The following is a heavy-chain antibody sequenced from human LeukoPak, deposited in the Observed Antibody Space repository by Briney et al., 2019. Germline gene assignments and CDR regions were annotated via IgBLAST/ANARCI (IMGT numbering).Heavy chain of an antibody. CDR2: ISSSSSYI. Sequence: GSLRLSCAASGFTFSSYSMNWVRQAPGKGLEWVSSISSSSSYIYYADSVKGRFTISRDNAKNSLYLQMNSLRAEDTAVYYCARAGGLVVVPAAIGGDAFDIWGQGTMVTVSS. D-gene: IGHD2-2*01. CDR1: GFTFSSYS. CDR3: ARAGGLVVVPAAIGGDAFDI. V-gene: IGHV3-21*01. J-gene: IGHJ3*02.